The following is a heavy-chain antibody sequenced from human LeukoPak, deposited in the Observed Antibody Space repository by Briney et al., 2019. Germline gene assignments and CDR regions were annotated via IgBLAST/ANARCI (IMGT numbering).Heavy chain of an antibody. CDR1: GYTFTTYY. Sequence: GASVKVSCKPSGYTFTTYYLHWVRQAPGQGLEWMGWINPKSGGTNYAQKFQGRFTMTRDTSINTAYMELSGLTSDDTAVYYCARDPSNRYYTDVWGIGTTVTVSS. CDR2: INPKSGGT. J-gene: IGHJ6*03. D-gene: IGHD1-14*01. V-gene: IGHV1-2*02. CDR3: ARDPSNRYYTDV.